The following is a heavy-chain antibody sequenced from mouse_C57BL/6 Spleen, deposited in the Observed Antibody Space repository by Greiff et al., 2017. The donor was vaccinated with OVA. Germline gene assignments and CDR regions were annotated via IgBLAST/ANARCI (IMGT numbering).Heavy chain of an antibody. CDR1: GYTFTDYE. J-gene: IGHJ4*01. V-gene: IGHV1-15*01. CDR3: TRGDSYYYAMDY. Sequence: VQLQQSGAELVRPGASVTLSCKASGYTFTDYEMHWVKQTPVHGLEWIGAIDPETGGTAYNQKFKGKAILTAAKSSSTAYMALRSLTSEDSAVYYCTRGDSYYYAMDYWGQGTSVTVSS. CDR2: IDPETGGT.